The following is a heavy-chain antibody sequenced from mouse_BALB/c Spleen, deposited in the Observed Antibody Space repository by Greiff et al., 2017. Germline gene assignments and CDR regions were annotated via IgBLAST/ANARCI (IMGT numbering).Heavy chain of an antibody. Sequence: EVQLVESGGGLVKPGGSLKLSCAASGFTFSSYAMSWVRQTPEKRLEWVASISSGGSTYYPDSVKGRFTISRDNARNILYLQMSSLRSEDTAMYYCARGTVVATDYFDYWGQGTTLTVSS. CDR2: ISSGGST. D-gene: IGHD1-1*01. CDR3: ARGTVVATDYFDY. CDR1: GFTFSSYA. J-gene: IGHJ2*01. V-gene: IGHV5-6-5*01.